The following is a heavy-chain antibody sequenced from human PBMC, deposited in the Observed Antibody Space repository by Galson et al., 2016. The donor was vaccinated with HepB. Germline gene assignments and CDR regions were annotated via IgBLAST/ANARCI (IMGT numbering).Heavy chain of an antibody. CDR3: ARDTWSYGSGIGTNN. CDR1: GDSVSSHSAA. J-gene: IGHJ4*02. CDR2: TSFRANWFN. V-gene: IGHV6-1*01. Sequence: AISGDSVSSHSAAWNWIRQSPSRGLEWLGRTSFRANWFNEYAESVKSRISINADTAKNQFSLQLNSVTPEDTAVYYCARDTWSYGSGIGTNNWGQGTLVTVSS. D-gene: IGHD3-10*01.